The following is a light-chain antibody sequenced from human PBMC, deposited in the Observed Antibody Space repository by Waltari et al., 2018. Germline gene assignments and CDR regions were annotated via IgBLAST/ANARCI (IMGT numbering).Light chain of an antibody. CDR1: QSVSSSY. CDR3: QQYGSSPMYT. CDR2: GAS. V-gene: IGKV3-20*01. Sequence: EIVLTQSPGTLSLSPGERATLSCRASQSVSSSYLAWYQQKPGQATRLLIYGASSRATGIPDRFGGSGSGTDFTLTISRLEPEDFAVYYCQQYGSSPMYTFGQGTKLEFK. J-gene: IGKJ2*01.